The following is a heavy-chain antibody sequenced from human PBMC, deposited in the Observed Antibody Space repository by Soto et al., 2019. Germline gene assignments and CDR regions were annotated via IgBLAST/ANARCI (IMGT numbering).Heavy chain of an antibody. J-gene: IGHJ4*02. CDR3: AKGASYRMFDY. V-gene: IGHV3-30*18. Sequence: GALRVYGAAYEFRFSDSGMDVVRQGQGKGLECVAVISNEGAAKYYADSVKGRFTISRDNSKNTLFLQMNNLRSEDTAVYYCAKGASYRMFDYWGQGTQVT. D-gene: IGHD1-26*01. CDR1: EFRFSDSG. CDR2: ISNEGAAK.